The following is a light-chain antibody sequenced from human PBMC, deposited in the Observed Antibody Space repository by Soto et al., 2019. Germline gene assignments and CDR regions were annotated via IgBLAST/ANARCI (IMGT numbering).Light chain of an antibody. Sequence: DIQLTQSPSFLSASFGDRVTITCRASLGISSSLAWYQQKPGEAPRLLIYAASTLQRGVPSRFSGSGSGTEFTLTISSLQPEDFATYYCQQYNSSPWTFGQGTKVDIK. J-gene: IGKJ1*01. CDR3: QQYNSSPWT. CDR1: LGISSS. CDR2: AAS. V-gene: IGKV1-9*01.